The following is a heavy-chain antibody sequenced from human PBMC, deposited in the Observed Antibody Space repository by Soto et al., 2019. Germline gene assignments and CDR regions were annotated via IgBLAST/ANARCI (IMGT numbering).Heavy chain of an antibody. V-gene: IGHV3-13*01. CDR3: ARYRGWYEAFDI. D-gene: IGHD3-10*01. Sequence: EVQLVESGGGLVQPGGSLRLSCAASGFTFSSYDMYWVRQATGKGLEWVSAIGTAGDTYYPGSVKGRFTISRENAKNSLYLQMNSLRAGDTAVYYCARYRGWYEAFDIWGQGTMVTVSS. J-gene: IGHJ3*02. CDR2: IGTAGDT. CDR1: GFTFSSYD.